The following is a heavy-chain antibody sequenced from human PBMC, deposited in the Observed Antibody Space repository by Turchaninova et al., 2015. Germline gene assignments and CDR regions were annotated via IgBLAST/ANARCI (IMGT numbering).Heavy chain of an antibody. V-gene: IGHV5-51*01. D-gene: IGHD3-10*01. CDR3: ARFGGPTFQRWEFDY. CDR1: GYTVSDYW. CDR2: SYPGHSET. Sequence: EVQRVQSGAEVKEPGGSLRISCKGSGYTVSDYWITWGRQMPGKGLEWMGISYPGHSETRYSPSFQGQVTISVDKSISTAYLQWSSLKASDTAIYYCARFGGPTFQRWEFDYWGQGTLVTVSS. J-gene: IGHJ4*02.